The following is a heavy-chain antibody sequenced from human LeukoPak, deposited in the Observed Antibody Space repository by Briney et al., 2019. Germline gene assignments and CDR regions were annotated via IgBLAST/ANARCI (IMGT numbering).Heavy chain of an antibody. CDR2: ISGSGGST. V-gene: IGHV3-23*01. CDR3: AKVVRPSSISIVVVPAGLDY. J-gene: IGHJ4*02. Sequence: GGSLRLSCAASGFTFSSYAMSWVRQAPGKGLEWVSAISGSGGSTYYADSVKGRFTISRDNSKNTLYLQMNSLRAEDTAVYYCAKVVRPSSISIVVVPAGLDYWDQGTLVTVSS. CDR1: GFTFSSYA. D-gene: IGHD2-2*01.